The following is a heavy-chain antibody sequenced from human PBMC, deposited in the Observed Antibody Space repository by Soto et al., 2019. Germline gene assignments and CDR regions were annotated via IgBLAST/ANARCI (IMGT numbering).Heavy chain of an antibody. V-gene: IGHV3-72*01. D-gene: IGHD1-26*01. CDR2: SRNKANSYTT. J-gene: IGHJ5*02. CDR3: ARVVGAPNWFDP. Sequence: EVQLVESGGGLVQPGGSLRLSCAASGFTFSDHQMGWVRQAPRKGLEWVGRSRNKANSYTTEYAASVKGRFTISRDDSKNSLYLQMNSLKIEDTAVYYCARVVGAPNWFDPWGQGTLVTVSS. CDR1: GFTFSDHQ.